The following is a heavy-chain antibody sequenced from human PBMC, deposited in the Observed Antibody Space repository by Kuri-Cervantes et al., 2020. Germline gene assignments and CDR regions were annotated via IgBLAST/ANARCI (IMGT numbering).Heavy chain of an antibody. CDR3: VRRGDLGGRRGYDI. CDR2: IVVGSGNT. CDR1: GFAFTSSA. J-gene: IGHJ3*02. Sequence: SVKVSCKASGFAFTSSAVQWVRQARGQRLEWIGWIVVGSGNTNYAQKFQERVTITRDMSTSTAYMELSSLRSEDTAMYYCVRRGDLGGRRGYDIWGQGTMVTVSS. D-gene: IGHD3-16*01. V-gene: IGHV1-58*01.